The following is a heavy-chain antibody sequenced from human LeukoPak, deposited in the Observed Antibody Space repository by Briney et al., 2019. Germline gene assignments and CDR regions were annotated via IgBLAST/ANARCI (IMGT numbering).Heavy chain of an antibody. V-gene: IGHV4-34*01. D-gene: IGHD6-6*01. J-gene: IGHJ4*02. Sequence: SEILSLTCAVYGASFSGYYWCWFSRPPRKRLEWIGEINHSGSTNYNPSLKSRVTISVDTSKNQFSLKLSSVTAADTAVYYCARGLQEYSSSTYFDYWGQGTLVTVSA. CDR2: INHSGST. CDR1: GASFSGYY. CDR3: ARGLQEYSSSTYFDY.